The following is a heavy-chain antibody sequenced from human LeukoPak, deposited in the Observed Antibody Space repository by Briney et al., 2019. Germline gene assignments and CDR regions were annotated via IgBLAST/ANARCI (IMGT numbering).Heavy chain of an antibody. J-gene: IGHJ4*02. D-gene: IGHD3-22*01. Sequence: AGSRTLSCAASGLTITNACMCWVCQAPGKGLEWVARILIKTSGGTTDYAAPVKGRFTISRAASKTTLHLQMNSLKTEDTAVYDWATYHYTRGSPGHSYIDYWGQRTLVTVSS. CDR2: ILIKTSGGTT. V-gene: IGHV3-15*01. CDR3: ATYHYTRGSPGHSYIDY. CDR1: GLTITNAC.